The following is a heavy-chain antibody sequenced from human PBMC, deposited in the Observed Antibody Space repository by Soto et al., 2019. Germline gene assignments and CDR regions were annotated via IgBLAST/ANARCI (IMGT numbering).Heavy chain of an antibody. CDR1: GFTVSSNY. Sequence: GGSLRLSCAASGFTVSSNYMSWVRQAPGKGLEWVSVIYSGGSTYYADSVKGRFTISRDNSKNTLYLQMNSLRAEDTAVYYCARAVVSSSPTPMYYYYYMDVWGKGTTVTVSS. D-gene: IGHD6-6*01. CDR3: ARAVVSSSPTPMYYYYYMDV. J-gene: IGHJ6*03. V-gene: IGHV3-66*01. CDR2: IYSGGST.